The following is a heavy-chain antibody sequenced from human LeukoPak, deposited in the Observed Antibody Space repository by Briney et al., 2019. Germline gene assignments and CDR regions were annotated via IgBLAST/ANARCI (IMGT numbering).Heavy chain of an antibody. Sequence: GGSLRLPCAASGFTFSSYEMNWVRQAPGKGLEWVSYISSSGSTIYYADSVKGRFTISRDNAKNSLYLQINSLGPEDTAVYFCARDPYSGNYGSYYYYYMDVWGKGTTVTVSS. V-gene: IGHV3-48*03. J-gene: IGHJ6*03. D-gene: IGHD3-22*01. CDR3: ARDPYSGNYGSYYYYYMDV. CDR2: ISSSGSTI. CDR1: GFTFSSYE.